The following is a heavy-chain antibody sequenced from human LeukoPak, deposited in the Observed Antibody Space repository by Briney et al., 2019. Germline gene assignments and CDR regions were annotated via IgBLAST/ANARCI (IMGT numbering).Heavy chain of an antibody. Sequence: GGSLRLSCAASGFTYSSYAMHWVRQAPGKGLEWVAVISYDGSNKYYADSVKGRFTISRDNSKNTLYLQMNSLRAEDTAVYYCANENWGQGTLVTVSS. V-gene: IGHV3-30-3*02. CDR2: ISYDGSNK. CDR3: ANEN. CDR1: GFTYSSYA. J-gene: IGHJ4*01.